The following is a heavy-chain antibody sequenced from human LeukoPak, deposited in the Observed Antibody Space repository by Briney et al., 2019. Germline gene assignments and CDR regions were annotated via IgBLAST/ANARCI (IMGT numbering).Heavy chain of an antibody. V-gene: IGHV4-4*07. CDR2: IYTSGST. Sequence: PSETLSLTCTVSGGSISSYYWSWIRQPAGKGLEWIGRIYTSGSTNYNPSLKSRVTMSVDTSKNQFSLKLSSVTAADTAVYYRAREISAYGSGSYYIPNWFDPWGQGTLVTVSS. CDR1: GGSISSYY. J-gene: IGHJ5*02. D-gene: IGHD3-10*01. CDR3: AREISAYGSGSYYIPNWFDP.